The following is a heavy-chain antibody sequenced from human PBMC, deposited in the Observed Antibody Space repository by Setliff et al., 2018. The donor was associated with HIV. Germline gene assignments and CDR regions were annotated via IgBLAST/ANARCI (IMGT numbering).Heavy chain of an antibody. CDR2: VSYSGST. D-gene: IGHD3-22*01. CDR1: GGSISTYY. CDR3: ARQGHFYDSSSSDAFDI. J-gene: IGHJ3*02. Sequence: SETLSLTCNVSGGSISTYYWSWIRQPPGKGLEWLGYVSYSGSTNFNPSLESRLAMSVDMSKNHFSLKLRSVTAADTAVYYCARQGHFYDSSSSDAFDIWGHGTMVTVSS. V-gene: IGHV4-59*08.